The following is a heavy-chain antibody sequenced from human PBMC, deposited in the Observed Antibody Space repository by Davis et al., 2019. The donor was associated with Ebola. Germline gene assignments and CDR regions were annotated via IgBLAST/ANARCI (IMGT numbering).Heavy chain of an antibody. CDR2: INLSAGRT. D-gene: IGHD1-26*01. CDR3: ARDRLKTVGATTFDF. CDR1: GYTFTSYY. V-gene: IGHV1-46*04. Sequence: ASVKVSCKTSGYTFTSYYIHWVRQAPGQGLEWLGMINLSAGRTAYAQRLQGRVTMTSDTSTGTVYVELSGLRREDTSIYYCARDRLKTVGATTFDFWGQGTLLSVSS. J-gene: IGHJ4*02.